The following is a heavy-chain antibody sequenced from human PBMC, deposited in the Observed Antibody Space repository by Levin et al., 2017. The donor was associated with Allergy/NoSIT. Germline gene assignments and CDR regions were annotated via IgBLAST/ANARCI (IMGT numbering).Heavy chain of an antibody. CDR1: GFTFSSYA. CDR3: AKDTPALSAGPYFDY. D-gene: IGHD2-2*01. V-gene: IGHV3-23*01. J-gene: IGHJ4*02. Sequence: AGESLKISCAASGFTFSSYAMSWVRQAPGKGLEWVSGISGSDGSTYYADSVKGRFTISRDNSKNTMYLQMNSLRAEDTAVYYCAKDTPALSAGPYFDYWGQGTLVTVSS. CDR2: ISGSDGST.